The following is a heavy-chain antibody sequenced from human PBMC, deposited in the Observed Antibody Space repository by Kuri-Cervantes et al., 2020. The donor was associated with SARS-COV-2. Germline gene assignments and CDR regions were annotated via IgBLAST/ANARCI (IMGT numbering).Heavy chain of an antibody. J-gene: IGHJ4*02. CDR2: IRYDGSNK. CDR1: GFTFSSYA. CDR3: AKGCSSTSCYKVLYY. D-gene: IGHD2-2*02. Sequence: GESLKISCAASGFTFSSYAMHWVRQAPGTGLEWVAFIRYDGSNKYYADSVKGRFTISRDNSKNTLYLQMNSLRAEDTAVYYCAKGCSSTSCYKVLYYWGQGTLVTVSS. V-gene: IGHV3-30*02.